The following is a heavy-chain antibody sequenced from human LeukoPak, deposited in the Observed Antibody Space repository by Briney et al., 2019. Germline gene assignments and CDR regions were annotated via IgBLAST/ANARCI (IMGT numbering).Heavy chain of an antibody. D-gene: IGHD2/OR15-2a*01. J-gene: IGHJ5*02. CDR3: ARGKTSQNIVTRKTYNWFDP. CDR1: GFTFSSYN. Sequence: GSLRLSCAASGFTFSSYNNNWVRQAPGKGLEWVSSISSRSDYIYYADSVKGRFTISRDNAKNSLYLQMKSLRAEDTAVYYCARGKTSQNIVTRKTYNWFDPWGQGTLVTVSS. V-gene: IGHV3-21*01. CDR2: ISSRSDYI.